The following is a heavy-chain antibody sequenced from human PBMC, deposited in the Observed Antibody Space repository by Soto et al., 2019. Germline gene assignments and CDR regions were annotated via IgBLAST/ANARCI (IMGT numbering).Heavy chain of an antibody. J-gene: IGHJ4*02. CDR3: ARAVNDYGGWGGFDY. D-gene: IGHD4-17*01. V-gene: IGHV1-69*01. CDR2: IIPIFGTA. CDR1: GGTFSSYA. Sequence: QVQLVQSGAEVKKPGSSVKVSCKASGGTFSSYAISWVRQAPGQGLEWMGGIIPIFGTANYAQKFQGRVTITADESPSIAYMVLSSLRSEDTSVYYCARAVNDYGGWGGFDYWGQGTLVTVSS.